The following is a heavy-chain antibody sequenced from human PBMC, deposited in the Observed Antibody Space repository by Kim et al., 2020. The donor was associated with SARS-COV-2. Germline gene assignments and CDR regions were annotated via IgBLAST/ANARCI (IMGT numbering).Heavy chain of an antibody. Sequence: ASVKVSCKASGYIFSDYYIHWLRQEPGQGFEWMGWINPNGGGTYFAQKFQGRVILTRDTSISTAYMEVSRLRSEDMAVYYCAISPIVVLPANMRGLDYWGQGTRVTVSS. D-gene: IGHD2-2*01. J-gene: IGHJ4*02. CDR3: AISPIVVLPANMRGLDY. CDR1: GYIFSDYY. V-gene: IGHV1-2*02. CDR2: INPNGGGT.